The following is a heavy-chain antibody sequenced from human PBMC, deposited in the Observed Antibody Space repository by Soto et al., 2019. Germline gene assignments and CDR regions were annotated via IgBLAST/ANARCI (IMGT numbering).Heavy chain of an antibody. CDR3: AHRPFNSAWHDAYDI. J-gene: IGHJ3*02. Sequence: SGPTLVKPTQTLTLTCTFSGFSLTARGEAVGWITQPPGKAMEWLAIIYWDDDKRYSPALRTTFTITKDTSKNQVVLTMTNMDHVDTATYFCAHRPFNSAWHDAYDIWGPGTMVTVSS. V-gene: IGHV2-5*02. CDR1: GFSLTARGEA. CDR2: IYWDDDK. D-gene: IGHD5-18*01.